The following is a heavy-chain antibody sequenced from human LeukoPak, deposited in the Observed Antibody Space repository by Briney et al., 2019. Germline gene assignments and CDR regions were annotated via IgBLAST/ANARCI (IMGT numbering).Heavy chain of an antibody. V-gene: IGHV4-59*01. D-gene: IGHD5-24*01. CDR3: ARSERWLQKVDY. Sequence: SETLSLTCTVSGGSISSYYWSWIRQSPGKGLEWIGYIYYSGSTNYNPSLKSRVTISVDTSKNQFSLKLSSVTAADTAVYYCARSERWLQKVDYWGQGTLVTVSS. J-gene: IGHJ4*02. CDR1: GGSISSYY. CDR2: IYYSGST.